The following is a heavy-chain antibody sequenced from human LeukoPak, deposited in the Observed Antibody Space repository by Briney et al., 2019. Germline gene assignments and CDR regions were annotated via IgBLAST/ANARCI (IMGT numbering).Heavy chain of an antibody. V-gene: IGHV2-5*02. J-gene: IGHJ4*02. Sequence: SGPTLVKPTQTLTLTCTFSGFSLSTSGVGVGWIRQPPGKALEWLALIYWDDDKRYSPSLKSRLTITKDTSKSQVVLTMTNMDPVDTATYYCAHRRGGGDCLDYWGQGTLVTVSS. D-gene: IGHD2-21*02. CDR2: IYWDDDK. CDR3: AHRRGGGDCLDY. CDR1: GFSLSTSGVG.